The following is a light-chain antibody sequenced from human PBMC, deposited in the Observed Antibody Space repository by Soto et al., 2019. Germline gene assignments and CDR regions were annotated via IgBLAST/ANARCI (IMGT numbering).Light chain of an antibody. CDR1: QSISSR. CDR3: QQYNSYWRT. V-gene: IGKV1-5*01. CDR2: DAS. Sequence: DIQMTQSPSTLSASVGDRVTITCRASQSISSRLAWYQQKPGKAPKLLIYDASSLESGVPSRFSGSGSGTEFTLTISSLQPDDFATYYCQQYNSYWRTFGQGTKVEIK. J-gene: IGKJ1*01.